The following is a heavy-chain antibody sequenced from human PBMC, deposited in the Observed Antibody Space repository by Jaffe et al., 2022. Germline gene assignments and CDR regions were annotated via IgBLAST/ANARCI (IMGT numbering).Heavy chain of an antibody. CDR1: GFTFSSYA. Sequence: EVQLLESGGGLVQPGGALRLSCAASGFTFSSYAMSWVRQAPGKGLEWVSAISGNGGSTYYADSVKGRFTISRDNSKNTLNLQMNSLRAEDTAVYYCAKGLREGTVTGGYYYYYYMDVWGKGTTVTVSS. V-gene: IGHV3-23*01. J-gene: IGHJ6*03. D-gene: IGHD4-17*01. CDR3: AKGLREGTVTGGYYYYYYMDV. CDR2: ISGNGGST.